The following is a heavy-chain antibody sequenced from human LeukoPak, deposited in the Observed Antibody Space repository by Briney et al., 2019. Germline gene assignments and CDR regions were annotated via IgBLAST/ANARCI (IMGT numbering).Heavy chain of an antibody. D-gene: IGHD6-19*01. J-gene: IGHJ4*02. CDR2: ISGSGGST. Sequence: HPGGSLRLSCAASGFTLRSYAMSWVRQAPGKGLEWVSAISGSGGSTYYADSVKGRFTISRDNSKNTLYLQMNSLRAEDTAVYYCAKTEGSGIAVAGYYFDYWGQGTLVTVSS. V-gene: IGHV3-23*01. CDR3: AKTEGSGIAVAGYYFDY. CDR1: GFTLRSYA.